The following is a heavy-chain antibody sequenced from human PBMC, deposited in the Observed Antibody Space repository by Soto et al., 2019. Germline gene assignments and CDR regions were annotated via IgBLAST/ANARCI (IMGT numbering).Heavy chain of an antibody. V-gene: IGHV4-4*02. Sequence: QVQLQESGPGLVKPAGTLSLTCAVSGGSISNSNWWSWVRQPPGKGLEWIGDIYHNGNTNYSPSLKRRVAISVDKSKNQFSLKLTSVTAADTAVYYCAGSAVSARTYFFDYWGQGTLVTVSS. D-gene: IGHD2-21*01. CDR3: AGSAVSARTYFFDY. J-gene: IGHJ4*02. CDR2: IYHNGNT. CDR1: GGSISNSNW.